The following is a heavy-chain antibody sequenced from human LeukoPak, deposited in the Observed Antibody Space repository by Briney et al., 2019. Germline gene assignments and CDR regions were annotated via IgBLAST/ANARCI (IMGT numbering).Heavy chain of an antibody. Sequence: SVKVSCKASGGTFSSYAISWVRQAPGQGLEWMGGIIPIFGTANYAQKFQGRVTITADKSTSTAYMELSSLRSEDTAVYYCAGSDTTGYTPREWDYWYFDLWGRGTLVTVSS. D-gene: IGHD1-1*01. J-gene: IGHJ2*01. V-gene: IGHV1-69*06. CDR2: IIPIFGTA. CDR1: GGTFSSYA. CDR3: AGSDTTGYTPREWDYWYFDL.